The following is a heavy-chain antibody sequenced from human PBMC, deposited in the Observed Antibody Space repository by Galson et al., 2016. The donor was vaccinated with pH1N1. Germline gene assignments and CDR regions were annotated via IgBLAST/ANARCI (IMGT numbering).Heavy chain of an antibody. D-gene: IGHD1-14*01. J-gene: IGHJ6*02. Sequence: ETLSLTCVVSGDSISNPNWWSWVRQPPGKGLEWIGEIYHAGNTNYNPSLKSRLTISVDKSKTQFSLKLTSVTAADTAVYYCARIHATRVDSNRYFYAGLDVWGQGTTVTVSS. CDR2: IYHAGNT. CDR1: GDSISNPNW. CDR3: ARIHATRVDSNRYFYAGLDV. V-gene: IGHV4-4*02.